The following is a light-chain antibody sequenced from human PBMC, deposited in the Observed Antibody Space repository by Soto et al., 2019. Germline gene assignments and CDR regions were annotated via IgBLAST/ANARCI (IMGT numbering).Light chain of an antibody. Sequence: DIQMTQSPSSLSASLGDRVTITCRAIQGISNYLAWYQQKPGKVPKLLIYAASTLQSGVPSRFSCSGSGTDFTLTISRLQPEHVATYYCQNYNSAPRTFGRGTKVDIK. CDR2: AAS. CDR3: QNYNSAPRT. J-gene: IGKJ4*01. V-gene: IGKV1-27*01. CDR1: QGISNY.